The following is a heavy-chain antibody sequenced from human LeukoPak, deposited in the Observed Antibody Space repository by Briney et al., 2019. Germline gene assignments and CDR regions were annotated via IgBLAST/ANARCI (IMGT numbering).Heavy chain of an antibody. D-gene: IGHD3-22*01. CDR3: AKVRNFYDSSGRYFDY. CDR2: ISGSGGST. J-gene: IGHJ4*02. CDR1: GFTFSSYA. Sequence: GGSLRLSCAASGFTFSSYAMTWVRQAPGKVLEWVSTISGSGGSTYYADSVKGRFTISRDNAKNTLDLQMNSLSAEDTAVYYCAKVRNFYDSSGRYFDYWGQGTLVTVSS. V-gene: IGHV3-23*01.